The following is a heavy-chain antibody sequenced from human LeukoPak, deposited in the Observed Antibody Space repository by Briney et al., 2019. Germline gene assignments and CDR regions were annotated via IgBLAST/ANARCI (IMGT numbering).Heavy chain of an antibody. CDR2: IYYSASN. D-gene: IGHD6-19*01. Sequence: SETLSLTCTVSGGSISSGGYYWSWLRQHPGTGLEWIGYIYYSASNHYNPSLKSRVIISVYTSENQFSLKLSSVTAAGTAVYYGARERAIAVAGPYYFDYWGQGTLVTVSS. V-gene: IGHV4-31*03. J-gene: IGHJ4*02. CDR1: GGSISSGGYY. CDR3: ARERAIAVAGPYYFDY.